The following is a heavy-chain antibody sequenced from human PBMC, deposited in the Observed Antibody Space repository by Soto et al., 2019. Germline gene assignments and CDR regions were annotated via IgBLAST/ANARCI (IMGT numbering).Heavy chain of an antibody. CDR1: GASISRYY. CDR3: AREYPVHSAYFDY. CDR2: MYYSGNA. D-gene: IGHD1-26*01. V-gene: IGHV4-59*01. Sequence: QVQLQESGPGLVKPSETLSLTCTVSGASISRYYWSWIRQSPGKGLEWIGYMYYSGNANYNPSLSRRLTLSVDTSKNQFSLHLNSVTAADTAVYYCAREYPVHSAYFDYWGQGILVTVSS. J-gene: IGHJ4*02.